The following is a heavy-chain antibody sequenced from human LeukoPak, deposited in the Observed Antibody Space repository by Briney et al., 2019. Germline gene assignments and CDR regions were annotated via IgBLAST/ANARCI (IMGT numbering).Heavy chain of an antibody. CDR2: INTSGGST. V-gene: IGHV1-46*01. Sequence: ASVKVSCKASGYTFTSYYMHWVRQAPGQGLEWMGIINTSGGSTTYAQKFQGRVSMTRDTSTSTVYLEVSSLRSEDTAVYYCARSQSGNTLWFDPWGQGTLVTVSS. CDR3: ARSQSGNTLWFDP. CDR1: GYTFTSYY. D-gene: IGHD5-18*01. J-gene: IGHJ5*02.